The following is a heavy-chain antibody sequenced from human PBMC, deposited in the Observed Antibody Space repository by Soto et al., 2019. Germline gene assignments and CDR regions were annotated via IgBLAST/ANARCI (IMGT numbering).Heavy chain of an antibody. CDR3: AKGDSRVNYCFDW. Sequence: QVQLMESGGGVVQPGTSLRLSCAASGFTFSSPGMHWVRQSPGRGLEWVAAITYDGIHKYYVDSVKGRFTISRDNYKNTLYLQMSSLRSEDTAMYFCAKGDSRVNYCFDWWGQGTLVTVSS. D-gene: IGHD6-13*01. CDR2: ITYDGIHK. CDR1: GFTFSSPG. V-gene: IGHV3-30*18. J-gene: IGHJ4*02.